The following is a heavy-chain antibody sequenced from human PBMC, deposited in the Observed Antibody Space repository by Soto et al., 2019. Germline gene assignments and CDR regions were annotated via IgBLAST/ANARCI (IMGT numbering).Heavy chain of an antibody. CDR2: IRSKAYGGTT. CDR1: GFTFGDYA. Sequence: LRLSCTASGFTFGDYAMSWFRQAPGKGLEWVGFIRSKAYGGTTEYAASVKGRFTISRDDSKSIAYLQMNSLKTEDTAVYYCTRVQVLRFLGGSHPPPPEIDYWGQGTLVTVSS. V-gene: IGHV3-49*03. D-gene: IGHD3-3*01. CDR3: TRVQVLRFLGGSHPPPPEIDY. J-gene: IGHJ4*02.